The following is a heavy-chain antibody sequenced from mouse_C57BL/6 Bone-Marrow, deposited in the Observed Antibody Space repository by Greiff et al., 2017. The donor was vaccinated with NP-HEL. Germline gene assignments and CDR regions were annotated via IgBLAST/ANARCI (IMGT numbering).Heavy chain of an antibody. CDR3: AREIGYYGSSYDFDY. CDR2: ISDGGSYT. Sequence: EVQGVESGGGLVKPGGSLKLSCAASGFTFSSYAMSWVRQTPEKRLEWVATISDGGSYTYYPDNVKGRFTISRDNAKNNLYLQMSHLKSEDTAMYYCAREIGYYGSSYDFDYWGQGTTLTVSS. CDR1: GFTFSSYA. D-gene: IGHD1-1*01. V-gene: IGHV5-4*01. J-gene: IGHJ2*01.